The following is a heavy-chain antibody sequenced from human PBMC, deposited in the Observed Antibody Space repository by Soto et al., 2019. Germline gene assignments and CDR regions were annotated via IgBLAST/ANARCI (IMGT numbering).Heavy chain of an antibody. D-gene: IGHD4-17*01. CDR2: IYYSGST. Sequence: SETLSPTCTVSGGSISSYYWSWIRQPPGKGLEWIWDIYYSGSTNYNPSLKSRVTISVDTSKNQFSLKLSSVTAADTAVYYCARGYDYGDYTASPPYYYYYYYMDVWGKGTTVTVSS. CDR3: ARGYDYGDYTASPPYYYYYYYMDV. J-gene: IGHJ6*03. CDR1: GGSISSYY. V-gene: IGHV4-59*01.